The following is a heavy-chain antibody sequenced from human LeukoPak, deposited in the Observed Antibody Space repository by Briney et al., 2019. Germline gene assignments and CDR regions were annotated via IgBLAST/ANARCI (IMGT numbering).Heavy chain of an antibody. CDR1: GFTFSSYG. J-gene: IGHJ3*02. Sequence: GGSLRLSCAASGFTFSSYGMHWVRQAPGKGLEWVAVISYDGSNKYYADSVKGRFTISRDNSKNTLYLQMNSLRAEDTAVYYCARYRKPYIVEDAFDIWGQGTMVTVSS. D-gene: IGHD2-15*01. CDR2: ISYDGSNK. V-gene: IGHV3-30*03. CDR3: ARYRKPYIVEDAFDI.